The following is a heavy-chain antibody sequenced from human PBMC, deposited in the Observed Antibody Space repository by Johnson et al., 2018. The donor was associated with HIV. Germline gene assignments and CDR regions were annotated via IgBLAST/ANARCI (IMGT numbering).Heavy chain of an antibody. J-gene: IGHJ3*02. V-gene: IGHV3-33*06. CDR3: AKDFGYPRPRDAFDI. Sequence: VQLVESGGGVVQPGRSLRLSCAASGFTFSSYGMHWVRQAPGKGLEGVAVIWYDGSNKYYADSVKGRFTISRDNSKNTLYLQMNSLRAEDTAVYYCAKDFGYPRPRDAFDIWGQGTMVTVSS. CDR2: IWYDGSNK. CDR1: GFTFSSYG. D-gene: IGHD5-12*01.